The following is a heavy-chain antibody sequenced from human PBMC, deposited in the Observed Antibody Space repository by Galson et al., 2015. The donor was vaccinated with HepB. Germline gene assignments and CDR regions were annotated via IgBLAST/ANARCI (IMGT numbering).Heavy chain of an antibody. V-gene: IGHV3-7*03. CDR1: GFTFSSYW. CDR3: ARDPIRQGYTYGNFDY. CDR2: INQDGSVT. J-gene: IGHJ4*02. Sequence: SLRLSCAASGFTFSSYWMSWVRQAPGKGLEWVGSINQDGSVTHYIDPVKGRFTISRDNAKNSLFLQMNNLRAEDTALYYCARDPIRQGYTYGNFDYWGQGTLVTVSS. D-gene: IGHD5-18*01.